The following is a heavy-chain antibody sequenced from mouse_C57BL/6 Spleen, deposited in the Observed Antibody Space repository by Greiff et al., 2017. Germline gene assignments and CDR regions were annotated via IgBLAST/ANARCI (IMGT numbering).Heavy chain of an antibody. D-gene: IGHD2-5*01. CDR3: ARDYSNYFDY. CDR2: IDPSDSNT. V-gene: IGHV1-50*01. CDR1: GYTFTSYW. Sequence: QVQLQQPGAELVKPGASVKLSCKASGYTFTSYWMQWVKQRPGQGLEWIGEIDPSDSNTNYNQKFKGKATLTVDTSSSTAYMQLSSLTSEDSAVYYCARDYSNYFDYWGQGTTLTVSS. J-gene: IGHJ2*01.